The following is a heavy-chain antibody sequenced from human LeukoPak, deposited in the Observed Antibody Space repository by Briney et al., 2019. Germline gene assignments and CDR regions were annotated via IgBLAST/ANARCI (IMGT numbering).Heavy chain of an antibody. Sequence: SETLSLTCAVYGGSFSGYYWSWIRQPPGKGLEWIGTLSHFGSTDYNPSLKRRVIISEDTSKKQFSLKLSSVTAADTAVYFCARDREGSSSWDCWGQGTLVTVSS. V-gene: IGHV4-34*01. J-gene: IGHJ4*02. CDR3: ARDREGSSSWDC. D-gene: IGHD2-2*01. CDR2: LSHFGST. CDR1: GGSFSGYY.